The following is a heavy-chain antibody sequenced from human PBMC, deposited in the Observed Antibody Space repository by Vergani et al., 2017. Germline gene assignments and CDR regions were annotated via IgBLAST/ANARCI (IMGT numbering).Heavy chain of an antibody. CDR2: IWYDGSNK. J-gene: IGHJ3*02. Sequence: QVQLVESGGGVVQPGRSLRLSCAASGFTFSSYGMHWVRQAPGQGLEWVAVIWYDGSNKYYADSVKGRFTISRDNSKNTLYLQMNRLRAEDTAVYYCARGGSSLYLVGAFDIWGQGTMVTVSS. D-gene: IGHD6-13*01. CDR1: GFTFSSYG. CDR3: ARGGSSLYLVGAFDI. V-gene: IGHV3-33*01.